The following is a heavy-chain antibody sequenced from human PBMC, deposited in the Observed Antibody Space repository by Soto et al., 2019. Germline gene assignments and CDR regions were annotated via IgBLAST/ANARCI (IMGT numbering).Heavy chain of an antibody. D-gene: IGHD1-20*01. CDR3: ARDLIHIKDYYYYYGMDV. V-gene: IGHV3-48*02. J-gene: IGHJ6*02. Sequence: GGSLRLSCAASGFTFSSYSMNWVRQAPGKGLEWVSYISSSSSTIYYADSVKGRFTISRDNAKNSLYLQMNSLRDEDTAVYYCARDLIHIKDYYYYYGMDVWGQGTTVTVSS. CDR2: ISSSSSTI. CDR1: GFTFSSYS.